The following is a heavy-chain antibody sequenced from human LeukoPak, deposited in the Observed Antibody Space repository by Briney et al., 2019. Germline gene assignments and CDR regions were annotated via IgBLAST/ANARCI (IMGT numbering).Heavy chain of an antibody. V-gene: IGHV1-69*13. CDR3: TRESVTFSSGWSFDY. CDR2: IIPIFGTA. Sequence: SVKVSCKASGGTFSSYAISWVRQAPGQGLEWMGGIIPIFGTANYAQKFQGRVTITADESTSTAYMELSSLRSEDTAVYYCTRESVTFSSGWSFDYWGQGTLVTVSS. J-gene: IGHJ4*02. D-gene: IGHD6-19*01. CDR1: GGTFSSYA.